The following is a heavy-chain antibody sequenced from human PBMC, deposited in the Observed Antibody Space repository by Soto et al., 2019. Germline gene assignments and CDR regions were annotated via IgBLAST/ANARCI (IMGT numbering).Heavy chain of an antibody. J-gene: IGHJ4*02. CDR1: GFTFSSYA. CDR2: ISGSGGST. Sequence: PGGSLRLSCAASGFTFSSYAMSWVRQAPGKGLEWVSAISGSGGSTYYADSVKGRFTISRDNSKNTLYLQMNSLRAEDTAVYYCAKFRGWNYAGSEYYFDYWGQGTLVTVSS. V-gene: IGHV3-23*01. D-gene: IGHD1-7*01. CDR3: AKFRGWNYAGSEYYFDY.